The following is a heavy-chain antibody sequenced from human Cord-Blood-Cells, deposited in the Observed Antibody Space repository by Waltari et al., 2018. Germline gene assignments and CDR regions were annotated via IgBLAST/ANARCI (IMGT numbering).Heavy chain of an antibody. D-gene: IGHD3-22*01. CDR1: GGTFSSYA. V-gene: IGHV1-69*06. CDR3: ASLDSSGYYYYYYGMDV. Sequence: QVQLVQSGAEVKKPGSSVKVSCKASGGTFSSYAISWVRQAPGQGLEWRGGIIPIFGTANYAQKVQGRVTITADKSTSKAYMELSSLRSEDTAVYYCASLDSSGYYYYYYGMDVWGQGTTVTVSS. CDR2: IIPIFGTA. J-gene: IGHJ6*02.